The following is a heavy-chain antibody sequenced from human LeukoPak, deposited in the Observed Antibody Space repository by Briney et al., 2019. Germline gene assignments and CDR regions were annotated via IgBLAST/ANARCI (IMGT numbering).Heavy chain of an antibody. Sequence: GGSLRLSCTASGFTFGDYAMSWVRQAPGKGLEWVGFIRSKAYGGTTEYAASVKGRFTISRDDSKSIAYLQMNSLKTEDTAVYYCTRDVRITMIVVAPHDYWGQGTLVTVSS. J-gene: IGHJ4*02. CDR3: TRDVRITMIVVAPHDY. D-gene: IGHD3-22*01. V-gene: IGHV3-49*04. CDR1: GFTFGDYA. CDR2: IRSKAYGGTT.